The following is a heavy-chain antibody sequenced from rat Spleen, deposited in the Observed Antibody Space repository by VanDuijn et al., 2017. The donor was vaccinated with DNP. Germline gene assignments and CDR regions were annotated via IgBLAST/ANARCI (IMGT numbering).Heavy chain of an antibody. CDR1: GFTFSNYD. CDR2: ISPSGGST. Sequence: EVQLVESGGGLVQPGRSLKLSCAASGFTFSNYDMAWVRQAPTKGLEWVASISPSGGSTYYRDSVKGRFTISRDNAKSTLYLQMDSLRSEDTATYYCARGAEGYFDYWGQGVMVTVSS. CDR3: ARGAEGYFDY. D-gene: IGHD1-11*01. J-gene: IGHJ2*01. V-gene: IGHV5-25*01.